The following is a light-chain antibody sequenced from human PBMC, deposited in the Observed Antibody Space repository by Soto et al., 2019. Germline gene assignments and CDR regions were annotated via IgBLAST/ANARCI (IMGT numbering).Light chain of an antibody. V-gene: IGKV3-11*01. CDR2: DAS. CDR1: QSISSN. Sequence: EIVLTQSPGTLSLSPGERATLSCXXSQSISSNLAWYQQKPGQAPRLLXYDASNRATGIPARFSGSGSGTDFTLTISSLEPEDFAVYYCQQRSNWPPGFTFGPGTKVDIK. CDR3: QQRSNWPPGFT. J-gene: IGKJ3*01.